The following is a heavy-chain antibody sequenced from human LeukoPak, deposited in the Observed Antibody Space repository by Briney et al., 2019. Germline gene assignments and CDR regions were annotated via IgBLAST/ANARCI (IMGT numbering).Heavy chain of an antibody. J-gene: IGHJ6*03. D-gene: IGHD5-18*01. V-gene: IGHV1-18*04. CDR1: GYTFTSYY. CDR3: ARAGYSYGYFGYYYYYMDV. Sequence: ASVKVSCKASGYTFTSYYMHWVRQAPGQGLEWMGWISAYNGNTNYAQKLQGRVTMTTDTSTSTAYMELRSLRSDDTAVYYCARAGYSYGYFGYYYYYMDVWGKGTTVTISS. CDR2: ISAYNGNT.